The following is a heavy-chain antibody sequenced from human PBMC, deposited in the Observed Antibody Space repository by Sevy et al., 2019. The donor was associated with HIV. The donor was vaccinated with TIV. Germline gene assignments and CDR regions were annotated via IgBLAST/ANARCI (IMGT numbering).Heavy chain of an antibody. J-gene: IGHJ4*02. CDR1: SYSFNSFG. V-gene: IGHV1-18*01. D-gene: IGHD3-10*01. Sequence: ASVKVSCKASSYSFNSFGISWVRQAPGQGLEWMGYVSAYNGNTNYAQNLQGRVTMTTDTSTSTAYMELRSLRSDDTAVSYCAVCVGITMVRGVNFDYWGQGTLVTVSS. CDR3: AVCVGITMVRGVNFDY. CDR2: VSAYNGNT.